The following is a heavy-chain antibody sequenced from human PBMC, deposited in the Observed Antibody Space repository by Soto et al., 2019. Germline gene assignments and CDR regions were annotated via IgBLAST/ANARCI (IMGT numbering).Heavy chain of an antibody. CDR2: IYYSGST. CDR3: ARAQLAVAGTFHY. J-gene: IGHJ4*02. V-gene: IGHV4-31*03. D-gene: IGHD6-19*01. CDR1: GGSISSGGYY. Sequence: QVQLQESGPGLVKPSQTLSLTCTVSGGSISSGGYYWSWIRKHPGKGLEWIGYIYYSGSTYYNPSLKSRVTISVDTSKNQFSLKLSSVTAADTAVYYCARAQLAVAGTFHYWGQGTLVTVSS.